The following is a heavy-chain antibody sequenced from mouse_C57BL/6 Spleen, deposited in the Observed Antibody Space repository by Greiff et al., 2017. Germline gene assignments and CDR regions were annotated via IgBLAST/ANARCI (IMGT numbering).Heavy chain of an antibody. D-gene: IGHD2-4*01. CDR3: ARGLNYDYDEYFDV. Sequence: QVQLQQSGTELVKPGASVKLSCKASGYTFTSYWMHWVQQRPGQGLEWIGNINPSNGGTNYTEKFKSKATLTVDKTSSTDYMQLSSLTSEDSAVYYCARGLNYDYDEYFDVWGTGTTVTVSS. V-gene: IGHV1-53*01. CDR2: INPSNGGT. J-gene: IGHJ1*03. CDR1: GYTFTSYW.